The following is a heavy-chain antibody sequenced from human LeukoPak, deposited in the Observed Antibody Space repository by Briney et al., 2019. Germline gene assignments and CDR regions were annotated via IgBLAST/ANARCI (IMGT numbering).Heavy chain of an antibody. CDR1: GGTLSSYA. CDR3: ARDRGDWQHLVLDY. J-gene: IGHJ4*02. V-gene: IGHV1-69*01. Sequence: SVKVSCKASGGTLSSYAISWVRQAPGQGLEWMGGIIPIFGTANYAQKFQGRVTITADESTSTAYMELSSLRSEDTAVYYCARDRGDWQHLVLDYWGQGTLVTVSS. D-gene: IGHD6-13*01. CDR2: IIPIFGTA.